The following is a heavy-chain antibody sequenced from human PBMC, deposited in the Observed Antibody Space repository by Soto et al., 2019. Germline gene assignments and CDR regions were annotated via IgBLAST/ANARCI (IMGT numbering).Heavy chain of an antibody. D-gene: IGHD1-26*01. CDR3: ARTGIVGATPVDY. V-gene: IGHV4-61*01. CDR2: IYYSGST. CDR1: GGSVSSGSYY. Sequence: SETLSLTCTVSGGSVSSGSYYWSWIRHPPGKGLEWIGYIYYSGSTNYNPSLKSRVTISVDTSKNQFSLKLSSVTAADTAVYYCARTGIVGATPVDYWGQGTLVTVS. J-gene: IGHJ4*02.